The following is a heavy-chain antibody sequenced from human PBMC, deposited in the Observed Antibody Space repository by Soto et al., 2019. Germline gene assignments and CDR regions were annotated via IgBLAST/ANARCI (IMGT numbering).Heavy chain of an antibody. J-gene: IGHJ6*02. Sequence: SVKVSFKASGYTFTSYAMHWVRQSPGQRLEWMGWINAGNGNTKYSQKFQGRVTITRDTSASTAYMELSSLRSEDTAVYYCARAGGYYDSSGYLDYYYGMDVWGQGTTVTVSS. D-gene: IGHD3-22*01. CDR3: ARAGGYYDSSGYLDYYYGMDV. CDR2: INAGNGNT. CDR1: GYTFTSYA. V-gene: IGHV1-3*01.